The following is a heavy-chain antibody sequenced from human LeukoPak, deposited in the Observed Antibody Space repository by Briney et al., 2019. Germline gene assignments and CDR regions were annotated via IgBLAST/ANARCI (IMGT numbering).Heavy chain of an antibody. Sequence: SETLSLTCAVYGGSFSGYYWSWIRQPPGKGLEWIGEINHSGSTNYNPSLKSRVTISVDTSKNQFSLNLSSVTAADTAVYYCARVAVAGSSRLDYWGQGTLVTVSS. D-gene: IGHD6-19*01. CDR1: GGSFSGYY. CDR2: INHSGST. J-gene: IGHJ4*02. CDR3: ARVAVAGSSRLDY. V-gene: IGHV4-34*01.